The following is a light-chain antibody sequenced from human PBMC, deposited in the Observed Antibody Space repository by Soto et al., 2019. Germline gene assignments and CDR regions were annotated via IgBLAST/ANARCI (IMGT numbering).Light chain of an antibody. Sequence: DIQMTQSPSSLSASVGARVTITCRASQGISNNLAWYQQKPGKVPKLLIYGESTLQSVVPSRFSGRRSGTDFTLTINSLKPEDVGTYSCQKYDSAPLTFGQGTKVEFK. V-gene: IGKV1-27*01. CDR1: QGISNN. CDR2: GES. J-gene: IGKJ1*01. CDR3: QKYDSAPLT.